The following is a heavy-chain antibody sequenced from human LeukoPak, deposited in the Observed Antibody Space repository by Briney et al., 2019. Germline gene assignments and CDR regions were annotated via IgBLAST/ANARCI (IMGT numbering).Heavy chain of an antibody. CDR3: AKDPLSYYDSSGYRYFDY. CDR1: VFTFNNYA. V-gene: IGHV3-23*01. Sequence: PGRSLRLSCAASVFTFNNYAMNWVRQAPGKGLEWVSGISGSGGSTYYTDSLKGRFTISRDNSKNTLYLQMNRLRAEATAVYFCAKDPLSYYDSSGYRYFDYWGQGTLVTVSS. D-gene: IGHD3-22*01. J-gene: IGHJ4*02. CDR2: ISGSGGST.